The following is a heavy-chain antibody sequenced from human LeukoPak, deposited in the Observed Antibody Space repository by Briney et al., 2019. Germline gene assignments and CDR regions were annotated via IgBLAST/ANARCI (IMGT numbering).Heavy chain of an antibody. CDR3: ARGSITVAGPRRAFDI. CDR2: ISSDGIST. Sequence: PGRSLRLSCAASGFTFSTYWMYWVRQAPGKGLVWVSRISSDGISTSYADSVKGRFTISRDNAKNTLYLQMNTLRAADTAVYYCARGSITVAGPRRAFDIWGQGTMVTVSS. CDR1: GFTFSTYW. D-gene: IGHD6-19*01. V-gene: IGHV3-74*01. J-gene: IGHJ3*02.